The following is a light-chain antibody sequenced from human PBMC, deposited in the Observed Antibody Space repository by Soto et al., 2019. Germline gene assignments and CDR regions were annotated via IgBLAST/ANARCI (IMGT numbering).Light chain of an antibody. CDR2: SSS. V-gene: IGKV3-15*01. CDR1: QRISTN. CDR3: PQYNNLPPT. J-gene: IGKJ4*02. Sequence: DIEMTQSPPILSVSPGEGATLSCRASQRISTNLAWYQHIPGQAPRLLIVSSSRRPTDVPARFSGSGSGTDFTLTISSLQSEDSAFYCYPQYNNLPPTFGRGTKVEVK.